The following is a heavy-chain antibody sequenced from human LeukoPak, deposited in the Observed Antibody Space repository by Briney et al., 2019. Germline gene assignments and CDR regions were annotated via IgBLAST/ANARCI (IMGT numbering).Heavy chain of an antibody. V-gene: IGHV1-2*02. J-gene: IGHJ3*02. Sequence: EASVKVSCKASGYTFTGYYMHWVRQAPGQGLEWMGWINPNSGGTNYAQKFLGRVTMTRDTSTSTVYMELSSLRSEDTAVYYCARDWGFMVRGRPTYAFDIWGQGTMVTVSS. CDR2: INPNSGGT. CDR1: GYTFTGYY. CDR3: ARDWGFMVRGRPTYAFDI. D-gene: IGHD3-10*01.